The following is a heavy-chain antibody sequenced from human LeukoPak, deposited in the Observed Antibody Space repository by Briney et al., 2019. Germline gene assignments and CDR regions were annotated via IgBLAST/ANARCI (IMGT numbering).Heavy chain of an antibody. Sequence: ASVKVSCKASGGTFSSYAISWVRQAPGQGLEWMGGIIPIFGTANYAQKFRGRVTITADESTSTAYMELSSLRSEDTAVYYCARTPYDFWSGYYYHWGQGTLVTVSS. D-gene: IGHD3-3*01. CDR1: GGTFSSYA. J-gene: IGHJ4*02. V-gene: IGHV1-69*13. CDR3: ARTPYDFWSGYYYH. CDR2: IIPIFGTA.